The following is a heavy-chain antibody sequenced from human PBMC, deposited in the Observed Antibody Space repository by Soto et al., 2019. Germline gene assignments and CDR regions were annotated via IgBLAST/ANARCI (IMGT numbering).Heavy chain of an antibody. J-gene: IGHJ5*02. CDR3: ARGGVVVKGNWFDP. D-gene: IGHD3-22*01. CDR2: IYYSGST. CDR1: GGSISSYY. Sequence: SSETLSLTCTVSGGSISSYYWSWIRQPPGKGLEWIGYIYYSGSTNYNPSLKSRVTISVDTSKNQFSLKLSSVTAADTAVYYCARGGVVVKGNWFDPWGQGTLVTVSS. V-gene: IGHV4-59*01.